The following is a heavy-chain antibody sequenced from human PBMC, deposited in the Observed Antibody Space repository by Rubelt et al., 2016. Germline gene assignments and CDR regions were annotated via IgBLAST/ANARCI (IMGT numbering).Heavy chain of an antibody. D-gene: IGHD4-23*01. Sequence: EVQLVQSGAEVKKPGESLRISCKGSGYSFTSYWISWVRQLPGKGLEWLGRIDPSDSYTNYSPSSQGHVTSSADKSISTAYLQGSSLKASDTAMYYCARHAGDGGNSEDWFDSWGQGTLVTVSS. CDR2: IDPSDSYT. J-gene: IGHJ5*01. CDR3: ARHAGDGGNSEDWFDS. CDR1: GYSFTSYW. V-gene: IGHV5-10-1*01.